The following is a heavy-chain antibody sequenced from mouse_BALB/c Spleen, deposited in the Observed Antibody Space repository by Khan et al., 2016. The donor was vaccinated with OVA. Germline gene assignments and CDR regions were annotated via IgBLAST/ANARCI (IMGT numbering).Heavy chain of an antibody. CDR1: GYTLTDYG. CDR2: INTYTGEA. Sequence: QIQLVQSGPELKKPGETVKISCKASGYTLTDYGMNWVKQAPGKGLKWMGWINTYTGEATYADDFQGRFAFSLETSASTAYLQINNLKTEDTAKYFCSRSNGNYWFAYWGQGTLVTVSA. J-gene: IGHJ3*01. D-gene: IGHD2-1*01. V-gene: IGHV9-3-1*01. CDR3: SRSNGNYWFAY.